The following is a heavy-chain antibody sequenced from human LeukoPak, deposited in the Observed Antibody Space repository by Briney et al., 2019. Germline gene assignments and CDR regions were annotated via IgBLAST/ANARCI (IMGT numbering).Heavy chain of an antibody. CDR3: ARDVAGVRGSLDY. J-gene: IGHJ4*02. CDR2: ISSSSSTI. Sequence: GGSLRLSCAASGFTFSSYSMNWVRQAPGKGLEWVSYISSSSSTIYYADSVKGRFTISRDNAKNSLYLQVNSLRDEDTAVYYCARDVAGVRGSLDYWGQGTLVTVSS. V-gene: IGHV3-48*02. CDR1: GFTFSSYS. D-gene: IGHD3-10*01.